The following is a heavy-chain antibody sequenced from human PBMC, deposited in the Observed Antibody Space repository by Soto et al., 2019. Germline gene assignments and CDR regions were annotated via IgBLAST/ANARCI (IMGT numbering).Heavy chain of an antibody. D-gene: IGHD2-21*01. CDR2: VSHDGNNP. CDR3: ARDGATQMWRPWYFDL. CDR1: GFTFSNYA. V-gene: IGHV3-30-3*01. Sequence: QVQLVESGGGVVQPGRSLRLSCAVSGFTFSNYAMHWVRQAPGKGLEWVAIVSHDGNNPYYADSAKGRFTISRDNSENTLYLQMNSLRTEDTAVFYCARDGATQMWRPWYFDLWGRGTLVTVSS. J-gene: IGHJ2*01.